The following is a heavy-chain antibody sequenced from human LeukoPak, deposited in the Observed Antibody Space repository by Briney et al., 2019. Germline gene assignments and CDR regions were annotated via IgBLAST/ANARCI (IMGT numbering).Heavy chain of an antibody. V-gene: IGHV3-11*01. J-gene: IGHJ5*02. Sequence: GGSLRLSCAASGFTFSDYYMSWIRQAPGKGLEWVSYISSSGSTIYYADSVKGRFTISRDNAKNSLYLQMNSLRAEDTAVYYRARDRYSSRWYRFDPWGQGTLVTVSS. CDR1: GFTFSDYY. D-gene: IGHD6-13*01. CDR3: ARDRYSSRWYRFDP. CDR2: ISSSGSTI.